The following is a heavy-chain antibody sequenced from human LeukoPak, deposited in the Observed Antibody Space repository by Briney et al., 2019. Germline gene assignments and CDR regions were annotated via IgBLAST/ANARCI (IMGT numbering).Heavy chain of an antibody. V-gene: IGHV3-48*01. D-gene: IGHD2-8*02. CDR3: ARDHWSPPSY. CDR2: IGVSSSLV. Sequence: GGCLRLSCVASGFTFSSYSLNWVRQAPGKGLEWVSYIGVSSSLVRYADSVKGRFTIPRDNAKNSLYLQMDSLRAEDTAMYYCARDHWSPPSYWGQGTLVTGSS. CDR1: GFTFSSYS. J-gene: IGHJ4*02.